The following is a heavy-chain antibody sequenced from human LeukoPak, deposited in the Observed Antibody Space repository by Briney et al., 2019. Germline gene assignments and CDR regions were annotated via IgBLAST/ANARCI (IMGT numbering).Heavy chain of an antibody. CDR3: ARDKPYGSGSYIDH. CDR1: GGSISSGGYY. V-gene: IGHV4-31*03. D-gene: IGHD3-10*01. CDR2: IYYSGST. Sequence: SETLSLTCTVSGGSISSGGYYWSWIRQHPGKGLEWIGYIYYSGSTYYNPSLKSRVTISVDTSKNQFSLKLSSVTAADTAVYYCARDKPYGSGSYIDHWGQGTLVTVSS. J-gene: IGHJ4*02.